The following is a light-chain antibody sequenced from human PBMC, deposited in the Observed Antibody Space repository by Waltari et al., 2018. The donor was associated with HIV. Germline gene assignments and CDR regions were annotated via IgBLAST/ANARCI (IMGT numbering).Light chain of an antibody. V-gene: IGKV3-11*01. J-gene: IGKJ5*01. Sequence: EIMLPQSPATLSLSPGKRATLSCRASRSVATYLAWFQRKPGQAPRLVIYDASNRATGVPARFGGSGSGTDFTLTILRLEPEDFGVYYSQQRSFPITFGQGTRLEI. CDR1: RSVATY. CDR3: QQRSFPIT. CDR2: DAS.